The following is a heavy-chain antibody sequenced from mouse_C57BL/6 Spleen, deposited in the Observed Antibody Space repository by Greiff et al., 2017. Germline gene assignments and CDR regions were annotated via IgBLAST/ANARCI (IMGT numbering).Heavy chain of an antibody. Sequence: EVQLQQSVPELVQPAASVQISCKASGYSITGYYMNWVKQSPEKSLEWIGEINPSTGGTTYNQKFKAKATLTVDKSSSTAYMQLKSLTSEDSAVXYYASQGDYERAWVAYWGQGTLVTVSA. CDR2: INPSTGGT. V-gene: IGHV1-42*01. D-gene: IGHD2-4*01. CDR1: GYSITGYY. CDR3: ASQGDYERAWVAY. J-gene: IGHJ3*01.